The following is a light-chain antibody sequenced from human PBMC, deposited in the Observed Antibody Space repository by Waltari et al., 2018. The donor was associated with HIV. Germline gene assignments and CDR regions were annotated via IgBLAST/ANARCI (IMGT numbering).Light chain of an antibody. J-gene: IGLJ1*01. CDR2: TND. CDR1: NSNIGNNT. V-gene: IGLV1-44*01. CDR3: AAWDDSLNGHV. Sequence: QSVLTQPPSASGTPGHSVNISCSGNNSNIGNNTVNWYQHLPGTTPKLLIYTNDQPPSAVPDRFSGSKSGASASLAISGLQSEDEADYYCAAWDDSLNGHVFGTGTKVTVL.